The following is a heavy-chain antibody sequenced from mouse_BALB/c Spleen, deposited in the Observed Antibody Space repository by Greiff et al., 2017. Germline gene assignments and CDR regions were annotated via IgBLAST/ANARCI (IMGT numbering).Heavy chain of an antibody. J-gene: IGHJ4*01. CDR1: GYTFTSYC. D-gene: IGHD1-2*01. Sequence: QVQLQQSGAELVKPGASVKMSCKASGYTFTSYCMHWVKQRPGQGLDWIGYINPSTGYTEYNQKFKDKATLTADKSSSTAYMQLRSLTSEDSAVYYWARRLRLPPYAMDYWGQGTSVTVSS. CDR2: INPSTGYT. V-gene: IGHV1-7*01. CDR3: ARRLRLPPYAMDY.